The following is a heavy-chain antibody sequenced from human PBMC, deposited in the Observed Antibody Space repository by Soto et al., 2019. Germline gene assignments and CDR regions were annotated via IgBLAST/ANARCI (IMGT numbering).Heavy chain of an antibody. Sequence: LSLTCSVSVGSVRDKTYYWSWIRQPPGKRLEWIGYVYYSGTTNYNPSLKSRVTISVDLSKNRFSLRLSSVTTADTALYYCARTTAVPNTLRSRYFFDYWGQGTLVTVA. D-gene: IGHD4-17*01. CDR1: VGSVRDKTYY. CDR2: VYYSGTT. J-gene: IGHJ4*02. V-gene: IGHV4-61*01. CDR3: ARTTAVPNTLRSRYFFDY.